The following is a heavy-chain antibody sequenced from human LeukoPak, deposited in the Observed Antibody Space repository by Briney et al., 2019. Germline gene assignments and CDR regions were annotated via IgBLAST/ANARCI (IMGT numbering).Heavy chain of an antibody. Sequence: SVKVSCKASGGTFSSYAISWVRQAPGQGLEWMGGIIPIFGTANYAQKFQGRVTITADESTSTAYMELSSLRSEDTAVYYCAIAGVVPATYNWFDPWGQGTLVTVSS. CDR2: IIPIFGTA. CDR3: AIAGVVPATYNWFDP. CDR1: GGTFSSYA. J-gene: IGHJ5*02. V-gene: IGHV1-69*13. D-gene: IGHD2-2*01.